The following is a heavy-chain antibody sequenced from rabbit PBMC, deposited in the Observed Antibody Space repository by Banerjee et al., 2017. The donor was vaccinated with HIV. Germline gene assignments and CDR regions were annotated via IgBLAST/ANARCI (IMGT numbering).Heavy chain of an antibody. V-gene: IGHV1S47*01. CDR3: ASGGSGWGYLNL. Sequence: QEQLVESGGGLVTLGGSLKLSCKASGIDFSSYGISWVRQAPGKGLEWIAYIYPDYGSTDYASWVNGRFTISLDNAQNTVFLQMTSLTAADTATYFCASGGSGWGYLNLWGPGTLVTVS. D-gene: IGHD4-1*01. CDR1: GIDFSSYG. J-gene: IGHJ4*01. CDR2: IYPDYGST.